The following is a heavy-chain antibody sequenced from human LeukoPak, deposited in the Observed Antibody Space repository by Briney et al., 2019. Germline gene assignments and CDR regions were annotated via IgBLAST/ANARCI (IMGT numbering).Heavy chain of an antibody. D-gene: IGHD5-18*01. J-gene: IGHJ4*02. CDR1: GFTFSNYG. CDR3: ARVSLERQLWLPFDY. Sequence: GGSLRLSCAGSGFTFSNYGIHWVRQAPGKGLEWVTAISCDGSLKYYADSMRGRFTISRDNSKNTLYLQMNSLRTDDTAVYYCARVSLERQLWLPFDYWGQGTLVTVSS. CDR2: ISCDGSLK. V-gene: IGHV3-30*03.